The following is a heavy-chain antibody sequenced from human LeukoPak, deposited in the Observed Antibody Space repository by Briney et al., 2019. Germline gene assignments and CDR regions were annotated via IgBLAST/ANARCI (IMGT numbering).Heavy chain of an antibody. Sequence: SETLSLTCVVSGYSISSGYYWGRIRQPPGKGLEWIGSIYQSGSTYYNPSLKSRVTISLDTSKNQFSLKLSSVTAADTAVYYCARDVDCSSTSCNVFAFDIWGQGTMVTVSS. CDR3: ARDVDCSSTSCNVFAFDI. D-gene: IGHD2-2*01. V-gene: IGHV4-38-2*02. CDR2: IYQSGST. CDR1: GYSISSGYY. J-gene: IGHJ3*02.